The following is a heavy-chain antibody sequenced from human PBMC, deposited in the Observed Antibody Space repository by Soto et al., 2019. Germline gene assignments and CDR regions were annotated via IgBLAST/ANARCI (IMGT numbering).Heavy chain of an antibody. Sequence: ASVKVSCKASGYTFTSYAMHWVRQAPGQRLEWMGWINAGNGNTKYSQKFQGRVTITRDTSASAAYMELSSLRSEDTAVYYCARGDGYYGSLYYYYYMDVWGKGTKVTVSS. CDR2: INAGNGNT. CDR3: ARGDGYYGSLYYYYYMDV. CDR1: GYTFTSYA. J-gene: IGHJ6*03. D-gene: IGHD3-10*01. V-gene: IGHV1-3*01.